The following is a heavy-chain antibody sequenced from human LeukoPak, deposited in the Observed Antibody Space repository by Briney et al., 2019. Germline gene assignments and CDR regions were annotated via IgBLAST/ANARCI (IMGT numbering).Heavy chain of an antibody. CDR1: GFTFSSYS. V-gene: IGHV3-48*01. CDR3: AKSGNTATFIGPGH. D-gene: IGHD5-18*01. Sequence: PGGSLRLSCAASGFTFSSYSMNWVRQAPGKGLEWVSYISSSSSTIYYADSVKGRFTISRDNSKNTLYLQMNSLRAEDTAVYYCAKSGNTATFIGPGHWGQGTLVTVSS. CDR2: ISSSSSTI. J-gene: IGHJ4*02.